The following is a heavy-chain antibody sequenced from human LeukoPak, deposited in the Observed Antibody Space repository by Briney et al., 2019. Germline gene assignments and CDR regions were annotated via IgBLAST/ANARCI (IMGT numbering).Heavy chain of an antibody. CDR3: ARDGGGFDY. Sequence: GGSLRLSCVASGFTFSNYAMSWVRRAPGKGLEWVAYIQQDGDQKYYVDSVKGRFTISRDNAKNLLYLQMNSLRVEDTAVYYCARDGGGFDYWGQGTVVPVSS. CDR1: GFTFSNYA. J-gene: IGHJ4*02. D-gene: IGHD3-16*01. CDR2: IQQDGDQK. V-gene: IGHV3-7*01.